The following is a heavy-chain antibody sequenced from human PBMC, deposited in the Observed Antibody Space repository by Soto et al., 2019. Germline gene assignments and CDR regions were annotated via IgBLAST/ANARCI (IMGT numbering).Heavy chain of an antibody. D-gene: IGHD1-7*01. CDR2: IYYSGST. J-gene: IGHJ4*02. V-gene: IGHV4-59*01. CDR1: GGSISSYY. CDR3: ASENWNFHYFDY. Sequence: SETLSLTCTVSGGSISSYYWSWIRQPPGKGLEWIGYIYYSGSTNYNPSLKSRVTISVDTSKNQFSLKLSSVTAADTAVYYCASENWNFHYFDYWGQGTLVTVSS.